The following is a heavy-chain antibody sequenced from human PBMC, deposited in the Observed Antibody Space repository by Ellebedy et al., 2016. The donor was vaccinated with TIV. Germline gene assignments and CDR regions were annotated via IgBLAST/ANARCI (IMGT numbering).Heavy chain of an antibody. J-gene: IGHJ4*02. Sequence: AASVKVSCNASAYTFTSYGISWVRQAPGQGLEWMGWISAYNGNTNYAQKLQSRVTMTRNTSISTAHMELRSLRSEDTAVYYCARGVYAMGNFDYWGQGTLVTVSS. D-gene: IGHD2-8*01. CDR2: ISAYNGNT. V-gene: IGHV1-18*01. CDR3: ARGVYAMGNFDY. CDR1: AYTFTSYG.